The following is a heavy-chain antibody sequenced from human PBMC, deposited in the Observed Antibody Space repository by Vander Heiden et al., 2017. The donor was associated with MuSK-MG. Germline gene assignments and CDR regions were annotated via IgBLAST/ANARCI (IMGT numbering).Heavy chain of an antibody. D-gene: IGHD3-22*01. CDR3: AREGPSWDDSSGYYDY. Sequence: QVQLVESGGGVFQPGRSLRLSCAASGFTFSSYGMHWVRQAPGKGLEWVAVIWYDGSNKYYADSVKGRVTISRDNSKNTRDLQRNSMRAEETAVYYCAREGPSWDDSSGYYDYWGQGTLVTVSS. CDR2: IWYDGSNK. V-gene: IGHV3-33*01. CDR1: GFTFSSYG. J-gene: IGHJ4*02.